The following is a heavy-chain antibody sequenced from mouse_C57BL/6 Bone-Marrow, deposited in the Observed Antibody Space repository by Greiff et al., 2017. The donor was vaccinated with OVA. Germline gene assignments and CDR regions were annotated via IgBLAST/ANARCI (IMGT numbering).Heavy chain of an antibody. CDR1: GYTFTSYW. Sequence: VQLQPSWAELVRPGTSVKLSCKASGYTFTSYWMHWVKQRPGQGLEWIGVIDPSDSYTNYNQKFKGKATLTVDTSSSTAYMQLSSLTSEDSAVYYCARETAQGRDYWGQGTTLTVSS. CDR2: IDPSDSYT. D-gene: IGHD3-2*02. CDR3: ARETAQGRDY. J-gene: IGHJ2*01. V-gene: IGHV1-59*01.